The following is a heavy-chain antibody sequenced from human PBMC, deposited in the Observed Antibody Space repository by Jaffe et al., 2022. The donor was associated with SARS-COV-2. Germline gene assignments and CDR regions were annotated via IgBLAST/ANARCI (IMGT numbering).Heavy chain of an antibody. CDR2: IIPIFGTA. CDR3: ARGAGHVEIPPHDAFDI. J-gene: IGHJ3*02. V-gene: IGHV1-69*01. CDR1: GGTFSSYA. Sequence: QVQLVQSGAEVKKPGSSVKVSCKASGGTFSSYAISWVRQAPGQGLEWMGGIIPIFGTANYAQKFQGRVTITADESTSTAYMELSSLRSEDTAVYYCARGAGHVEIPPHDAFDIWGQGTMVTVSS.